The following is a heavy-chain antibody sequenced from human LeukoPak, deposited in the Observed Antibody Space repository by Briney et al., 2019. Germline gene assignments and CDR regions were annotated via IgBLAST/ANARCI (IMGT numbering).Heavy chain of an antibody. Sequence: SETLSLTCAVYGGSFSGYYWSWIRQPPGKGLEWIGEINHSGSTNYNPSLKSRVTISVDTSKNQFSLKLSSVTAADTAVYYCARGYCSGGSCYLFDYWGQGTLVTVS. CDR3: ARGYCSGGSCYLFDY. CDR1: GGSFSGYY. CDR2: INHSGST. D-gene: IGHD2-15*01. V-gene: IGHV4-34*01. J-gene: IGHJ4*02.